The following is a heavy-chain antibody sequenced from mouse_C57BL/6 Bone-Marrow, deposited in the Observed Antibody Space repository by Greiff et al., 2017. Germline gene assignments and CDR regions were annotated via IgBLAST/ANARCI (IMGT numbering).Heavy chain of an antibody. CDR2: ISDGGSYT. CDR1: GFTFSSYA. J-gene: IGHJ2*01. D-gene: IGHD1-1*01. CDR3: ARDRYYGSSSYFDY. V-gene: IGHV5-4*01. Sequence: EVKLMESGGGLVKPGGSLKLSCAASGFTFSSYAMSWVRQTPEKRLEWVATISDGGSYTYYPDNVKGRFTISRDNAKNNLYLQMSHLKSEDTAMYYWARDRYYGSSSYFDYWGQGTTLTVSS.